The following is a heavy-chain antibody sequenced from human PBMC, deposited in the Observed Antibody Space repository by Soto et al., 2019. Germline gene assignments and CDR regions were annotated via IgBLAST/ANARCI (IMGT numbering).Heavy chain of an antibody. V-gene: IGHV5-51*01. CDR3: ARAGSSGWYY. CDR1: GYSFSNYW. D-gene: IGHD6-19*01. CDR2: IYPGDSDT. J-gene: IGHJ4*02. Sequence: PGESLKISCKGSGYSFSNYWIGWVRQMPGKGLEWMGIIYPGDSDTRYSPSFQGQVTISADRSINTAYLHWSSLKASDTAMYYCARAGSSGWYYWGQGTLVTVSS.